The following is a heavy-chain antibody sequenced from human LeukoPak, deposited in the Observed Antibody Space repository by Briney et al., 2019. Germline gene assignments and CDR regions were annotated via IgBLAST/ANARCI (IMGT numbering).Heavy chain of an antibody. CDR3: ARGPASNIVVVPAAIRY. V-gene: IGHV1-46*01. CDR1: GYTFTSYY. Sequence: ASVKVSCKASGYTFTSYYMHWVRQAPGQGLEWMGIINPSGGSTSYAQKFQGRVTTTRDMSTSTVYMELSSLRSEDTAVYYCARGPASNIVVVPAAIRYWGQGTLVTVSS. CDR2: INPSGGST. D-gene: IGHD2-2*02. J-gene: IGHJ4*02.